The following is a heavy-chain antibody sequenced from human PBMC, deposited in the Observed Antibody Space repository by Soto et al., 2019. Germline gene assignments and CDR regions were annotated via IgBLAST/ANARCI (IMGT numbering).Heavy chain of an antibody. Sequence: TGGSLRVSCAASGFTISDYVMHWVRQSPGKGLEWVAVISYDGTITYYADSVKGRFTISRDNSKNTLYLQMNSLRTEDTAVYYCATTRVGPCSSSICFSGIFDGMDVWGQGTTVTVSS. CDR2: ISYDGTIT. V-gene: IGHV3-30-3*01. CDR3: ATTRVGPCSSSICFSGIFDGMDV. J-gene: IGHJ6*02. D-gene: IGHD2-2*01. CDR1: GFTISDYV.